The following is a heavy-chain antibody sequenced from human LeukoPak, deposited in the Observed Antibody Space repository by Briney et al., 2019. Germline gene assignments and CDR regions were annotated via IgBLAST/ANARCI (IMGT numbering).Heavy chain of an antibody. CDR1: GGSLSTSSYY. Sequence: PSETLSLSCTVSGGSLSTSSYYWGWIRQPPGKGLEWIGCIYYSGRTYHNPSHRSRVTFSVNTSKTQFSLKRSSVTAADTAVYNCARQPTLSYCSGGSCWFDTWGQGTLVTVSS. J-gene: IGHJ5*02. CDR3: ARQPTLSYCSGGSCWFDT. CDR2: IYYSGRT. D-gene: IGHD2-15*01. V-gene: IGHV4-39*01.